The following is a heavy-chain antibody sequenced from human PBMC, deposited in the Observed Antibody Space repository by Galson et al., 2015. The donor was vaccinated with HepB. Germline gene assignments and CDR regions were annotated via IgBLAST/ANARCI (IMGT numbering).Heavy chain of an antibody. CDR1: GFTFSSYW. Sequence: SLRLSCAASGFTFSSYWMTWVRQATGKGLEWVANIEEDGNTKNYVDSVKGRFTISRDNAKNSLYLQMNSLTAEDTAMYYCANFYHSSGWYAFDMWGQGTMVTVSS. CDR2: IEEDGNTK. D-gene: IGHD3-22*01. J-gene: IGHJ3*02. CDR3: ANFYHSSGWYAFDM. V-gene: IGHV3-7*03.